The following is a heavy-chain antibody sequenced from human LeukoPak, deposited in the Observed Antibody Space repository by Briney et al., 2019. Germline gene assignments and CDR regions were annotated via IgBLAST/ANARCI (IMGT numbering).Heavy chain of an antibody. J-gene: IGHJ3*02. CDR1: GFTFSSYS. V-gene: IGHV3-48*01. CDR3: ARAFLLGDAFDI. D-gene: IGHD2-15*01. CDR2: ISSSSSTI. Sequence: PGGSLRLSCAASGFTFSSYSMNWVRQAPGKGLEWVSYISSSSSTIYYADSVKGRFTISRENAKNSLYLQMNSLRAEDTAVYYCARAFLLGDAFDIWGQGTMVTVSS.